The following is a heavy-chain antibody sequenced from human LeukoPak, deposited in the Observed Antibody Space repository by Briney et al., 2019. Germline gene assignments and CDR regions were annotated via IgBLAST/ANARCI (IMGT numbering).Heavy chain of an antibody. CDR2: ISGSGGST. Sequence: SGGSLRLSCAASGFTFSSYAMSWVRQAPGKGLEWVSAISGSGGSTYYADSVKGRFTISRDNSKNTLYLQMNSLRAEDTAVHYCAKDRSKAAADPTYYFDYWGQGTLVTVSS. V-gene: IGHV3-23*01. CDR1: GFTFSSYA. D-gene: IGHD6-13*01. J-gene: IGHJ4*02. CDR3: AKDRSKAAADPTYYFDY.